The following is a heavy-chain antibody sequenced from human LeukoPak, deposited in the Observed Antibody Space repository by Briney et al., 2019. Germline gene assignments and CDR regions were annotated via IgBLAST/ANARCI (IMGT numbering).Heavy chain of an antibody. V-gene: IGHV3-7*01. CDR3: VYGGSYYVA. Sequence: PGGSLRLSCVASGFTFTRYWMTWVRQAPGTGLELVASIKEDGSEKYYVDSVKGRFTISRDNAKNSLYLQMNSLRAEDTALYYCVYGGSYYVAWGQGTLVTVSS. D-gene: IGHD1-26*01. CDR1: GFTFTRYW. CDR2: IKEDGSEK. J-gene: IGHJ5*02.